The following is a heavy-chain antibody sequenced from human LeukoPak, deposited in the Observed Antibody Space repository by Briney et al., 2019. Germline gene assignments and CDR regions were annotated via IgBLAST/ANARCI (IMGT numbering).Heavy chain of an antibody. CDR2: ISGSGGST. J-gene: IGHJ3*02. Sequence: GGSLRLSCAASGFTFSSYAMSWVRQAPGKGLEWVSAISGSGGSTYYADSVKGRFTISRDNAKNSLYLQMNSLRAEDTAVYYCARDLGGIAAAGTAFDIWGPGTMVTVSS. CDR3: ARDLGGIAAAGTAFDI. D-gene: IGHD6-13*01. V-gene: IGHV3-23*01. CDR1: GFTFSSYA.